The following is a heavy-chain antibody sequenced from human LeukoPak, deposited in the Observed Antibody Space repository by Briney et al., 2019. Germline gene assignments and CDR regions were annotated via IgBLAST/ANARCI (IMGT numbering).Heavy chain of an antibody. D-gene: IGHD2/OR15-2a*01. Sequence: GGSLRLSCAASGFTFSAYWMHWVRQAPGKGLVWVSRINTDGSSPTYAASVKGRFTISRDNAKNTLYLQMNSLTAEDTAVYYCARRHAKLVIPPGDWGQGTLVTVSS. J-gene: IGHJ4*02. V-gene: IGHV3-74*01. CDR2: INTDGSSP. CDR3: ARRHAKLVIPPGD. CDR1: GFTFSAYW.